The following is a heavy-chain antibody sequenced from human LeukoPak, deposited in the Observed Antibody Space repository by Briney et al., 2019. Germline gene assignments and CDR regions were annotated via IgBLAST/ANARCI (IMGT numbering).Heavy chain of an antibody. D-gene: IGHD5-24*01. CDR3: ARSDRGTITAGPFNY. CDR1: GYTYTNYG. J-gene: IGHJ4*02. CDR2: ISGYQGSI. V-gene: IGHV1-18*01. Sequence: GSVKVSFKASGYTYTNYGISWVRQAPAQGLEWMGWISGYQGSIKYAHNFQGRVTMTLDTSTSTAYMDLRSLRSDHTAIYFCARSDRGTITAGPFNYWGQGTLGAVSS.